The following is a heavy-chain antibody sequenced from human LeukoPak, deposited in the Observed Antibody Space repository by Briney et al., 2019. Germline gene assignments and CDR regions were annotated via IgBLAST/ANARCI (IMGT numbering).Heavy chain of an antibody. CDR2: IRYDGSSK. CDR1: GFTFSSYG. CDR3: AKDQGYSSSWYYFDY. V-gene: IGHV3-30*02. J-gene: IGHJ4*02. Sequence: GGSLRLSCAASGFTFSSYGMHWVRQAPGKGLEWVAFIRYDGSSKYYADSVKGRFTISRDNSKNTLYLQMNSLRAEDTAVYYCAKDQGYSSSWYYFDYWGQGTLVTVSS. D-gene: IGHD6-13*01.